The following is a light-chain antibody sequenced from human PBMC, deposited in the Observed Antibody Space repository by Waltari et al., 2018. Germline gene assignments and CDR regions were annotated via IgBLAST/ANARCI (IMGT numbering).Light chain of an antibody. J-gene: IGLJ1*01. V-gene: IGLV2-23*02. CDR1: SSDVGSYNL. Sequence: QSALTQPASVSGSPGHSITVSCTEPSSDVGSYNLVSWFQQYPETAPKLIMFEVNKRTSGVSNRFSGSKSGNTASLTISGLQAGDEADYYCCSYAGSGIYVFGTGAKVTVL. CDR2: EVN. CDR3: CSYAGSGIYV.